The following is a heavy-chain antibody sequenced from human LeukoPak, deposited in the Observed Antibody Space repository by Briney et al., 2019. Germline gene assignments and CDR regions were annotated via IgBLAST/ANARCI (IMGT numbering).Heavy chain of an antibody. CDR2: IWYDGSNK. CDR1: GFTFSSYG. J-gene: IGHJ4*02. CDR3: ARDPDDYGDYSYFDY. Sequence: GGSLRLPCAASGFTFSSYGMHWVRQAPGKGLEWVAVIWYDGSNKYYADSVKGRFTISRDNSKNTLFLQMNSLRAEDTAVYYCARDPDDYGDYSYFDYWGQGTLVTVSS. V-gene: IGHV3-33*01. D-gene: IGHD4-17*01.